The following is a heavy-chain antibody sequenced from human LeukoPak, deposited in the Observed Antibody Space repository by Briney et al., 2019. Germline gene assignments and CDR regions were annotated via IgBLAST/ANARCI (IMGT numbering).Heavy chain of an antibody. CDR3: ARGPTRYSSSWYPHLYFDY. D-gene: IGHD6-13*01. CDR2: INHSGST. Sequence: SETLSLTCAVYGGSFSGYYWSWIRQPPGKGLEWIGEINHSGSTNYNPSLKSRVTISVDTSKNQFSLKLSSVTAADTAVYYCARGPTRYSSSWYPHLYFDYWGRGTLVTVSS. J-gene: IGHJ4*02. V-gene: IGHV4-34*01. CDR1: GGSFSGYY.